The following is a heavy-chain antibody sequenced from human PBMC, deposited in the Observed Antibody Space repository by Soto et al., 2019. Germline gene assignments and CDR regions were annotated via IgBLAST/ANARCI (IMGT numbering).Heavy chain of an antibody. CDR3: ARDEIMITFGGVIDYYYYGMDV. J-gene: IGHJ6*02. D-gene: IGHD3-16*02. CDR1: GGSVSSGSYY. V-gene: IGHV4-61*01. Sequence: SETLSLNCTVSGGSVSSGSYYWSWIRQPPGEGLEWIGYIYYSGSTNYNPSLKSRVTISVDTSKNQFSLKLSSVTAADTAVYYCARDEIMITFGGVIDYYYYGMDVWGQGTTVTVSS. CDR2: IYYSGST.